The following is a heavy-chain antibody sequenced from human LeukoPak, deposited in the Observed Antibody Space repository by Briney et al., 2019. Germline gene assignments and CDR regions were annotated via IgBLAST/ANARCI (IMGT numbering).Heavy chain of an antibody. J-gene: IGHJ1*01. D-gene: IGHD5-18*01. CDR1: GFTFSSYS. CDR3: AKIPSLIQLWLYFQH. V-gene: IGHV3-21*04. Sequence: PGGSLRLSCAASGFTFSSYSMNWVRQAPGKGLEWVSSISSSSSYIYYADSVKGRFTISRDNAKNSLYLQMNSLRAEDTAVYYCAKIPSLIQLWLYFQHWGQGTLVTVSS. CDR2: ISSSSSYI.